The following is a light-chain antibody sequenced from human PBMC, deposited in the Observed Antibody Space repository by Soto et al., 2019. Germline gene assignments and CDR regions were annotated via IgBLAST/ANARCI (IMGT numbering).Light chain of an antibody. Sequence: EIVLTQSPGALSLSPGERATLSCGASQSVSSSYLAWYQQKPGQAPRLLIYGASTRATGIPDRFSGSGSGTDFTLTISRLEPEDFAVYSCQQYGSAPRPFGQGPKVDIK. J-gene: IGKJ1*01. CDR2: GAS. V-gene: IGKV3-20*01. CDR1: QSVSSSY. CDR3: QQYGSAPRP.